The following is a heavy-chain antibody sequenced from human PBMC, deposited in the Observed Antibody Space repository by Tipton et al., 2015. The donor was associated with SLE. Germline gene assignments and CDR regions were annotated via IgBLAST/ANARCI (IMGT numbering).Heavy chain of an antibody. CDR3: ARGKGNDWHIDF. Sequence: WVRQAPGKGLEWIGNIYYSGTTYYNPSLKSRVTLSVDTSNNQFSLKLTSVTAADTAVYYCARGKGNDWHIDFWGQGTLVTVSS. D-gene: IGHD1/OR15-1a*01. CDR2: IYYSGTT. V-gene: IGHV4-39*07. J-gene: IGHJ4*02.